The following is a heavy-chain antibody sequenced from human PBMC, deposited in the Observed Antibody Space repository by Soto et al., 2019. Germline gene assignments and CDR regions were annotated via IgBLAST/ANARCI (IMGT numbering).Heavy chain of an antibody. CDR2: INHSGST. D-gene: IGHD6-13*01. J-gene: IGHJ4*02. CDR1: GGSFSGYY. V-gene: IGHV4-34*01. Sequence: SETLSLTCAVYGGSFSGYYWSWIRQPPGKGLEWIGEINHSGSTNYNPSLKSRVTISVDTSKNQFSLKLSSVTAADTAVYYCARHSGYSSSWYYTYYFDYWGQGTLVTVSS. CDR3: ARHSGYSSSWYYTYYFDY.